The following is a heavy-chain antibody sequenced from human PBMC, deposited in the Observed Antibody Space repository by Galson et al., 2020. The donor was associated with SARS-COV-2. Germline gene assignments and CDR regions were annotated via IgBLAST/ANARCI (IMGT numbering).Heavy chain of an antibody. D-gene: IGHD2-15*01. CDR1: GLIFRSYA. V-gene: IGHV3-30-3*01. CDR3: VRDLGYLGDY. Sequence: GGSLRLSCAASGLIFRSYAMHWVRQAPGKGLEWVAVISYDGSEKHYPYSVKGRFTISRDNSNYTLVLQLNNLRPEDTGVYYCVRDLGYLGDYWGQGTLGTVSS. J-gene: IGHJ4*02. CDR2: ISYDGSEK.